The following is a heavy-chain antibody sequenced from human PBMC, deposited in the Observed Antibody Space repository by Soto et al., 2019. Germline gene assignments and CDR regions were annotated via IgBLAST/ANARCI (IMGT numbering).Heavy chain of an antibody. CDR3: TRAPVVTSYYFDY. CDR2: IRSKAYGGTT. J-gene: IGHJ4*02. CDR1: GFTFGDYA. Sequence: GGSLRLSCTASGFTFGDYAMIWFRQAPGKGLEWVGFIRSKAYGGTTEYAASVKGRFTISRDDSKSIAYLQMNSLKTEDTAVYYCTRAPVVTSYYFDYWGQGTLVTVSS. D-gene: IGHD2-21*02. V-gene: IGHV3-49*03.